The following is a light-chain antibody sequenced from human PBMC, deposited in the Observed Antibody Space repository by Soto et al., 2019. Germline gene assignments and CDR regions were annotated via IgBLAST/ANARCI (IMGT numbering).Light chain of an antibody. Sequence: EIVLTQSPATLSLSPGERATLSCRASQSVSSYLAWYQQKPGQAPRLLIYDVADRATGVPDRLSGSGSGTDFTLTISSLEPEDCAGYYCQQRINWPRTFGQGTRLEIK. CDR3: QQRINWPRT. J-gene: IGKJ2*02. CDR1: QSVSSY. V-gene: IGKV3-11*01. CDR2: DVA.